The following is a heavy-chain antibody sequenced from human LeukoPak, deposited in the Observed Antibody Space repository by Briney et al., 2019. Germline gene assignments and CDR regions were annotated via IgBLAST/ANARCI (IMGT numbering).Heavy chain of an antibody. D-gene: IGHD4-23*01. CDR3: AGQSETGGKLDY. CDR2: IIPIFGTA. V-gene: IGHV1-69*01. CDR1: GGTFSSYA. J-gene: IGHJ4*02. Sequence: GAPVKVSCKASGGTFSSYAISWVRQAPGQGLEWMGGIIPIFGTANYAQKFQGRVTITADESTSTAYMELSSLRSEDTAVYYCAGQSETGGKLDYWGQGTLVTVSS.